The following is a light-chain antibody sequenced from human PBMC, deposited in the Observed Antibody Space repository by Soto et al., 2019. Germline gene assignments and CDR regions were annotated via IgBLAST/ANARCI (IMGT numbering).Light chain of an antibody. V-gene: IGKV3-15*01. CDR1: QSVSNN. CDR2: GAS. Sequence: EIVMTQSPATLSVSPGERGTLSCRASQSVSNNLAWYQQKPGQDPRLLIYGASTRATGIPARFSGSGSGTEFTLTISSLQSEDFAVYYCQHYNKWHSWTFGQGTKGEIK. CDR3: QHYNKWHSWT. J-gene: IGKJ1*01.